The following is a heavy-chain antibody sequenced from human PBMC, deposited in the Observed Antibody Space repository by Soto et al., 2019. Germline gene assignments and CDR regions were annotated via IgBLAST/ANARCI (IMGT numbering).Heavy chain of an antibody. J-gene: IGHJ3*02. V-gene: IGHV4-39*01. Sequence: QLQLQESGPGLVKPSETLSLTCTVSGGSISSSSYYWGWIRQPPGKGLEWIGSIYYSGSTYYNPSLKSRVTISVDTSKNQSSLKLSSVTAADTAVYYCARHLDIVVVPEDAFDIWGQGTMVTVSS. D-gene: IGHD2-2*01. CDR2: IYYSGST. CDR3: ARHLDIVVVPEDAFDI. CDR1: GGSISSSSYY.